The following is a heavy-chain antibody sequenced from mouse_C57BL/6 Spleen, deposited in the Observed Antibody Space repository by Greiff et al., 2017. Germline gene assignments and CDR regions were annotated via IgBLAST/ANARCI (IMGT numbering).Heavy chain of an antibody. CDR3: ARVEGLLGDFDD. CDR2: IYPGSGST. D-gene: IGHD1-1*01. V-gene: IGHV1-55*01. Sequence: VQLQQPGAELVKPGASVKMSCKASGYTFPSYWITWVKQRPGQGLEWIGDIYPGSGSTNYNEKFKSKATLTVDTSSSTAYMQLSSLTSEDSAVYCCARVEGLLGDFDDWGQGTTLTVSS. J-gene: IGHJ2*01. CDR1: GYTFPSYW.